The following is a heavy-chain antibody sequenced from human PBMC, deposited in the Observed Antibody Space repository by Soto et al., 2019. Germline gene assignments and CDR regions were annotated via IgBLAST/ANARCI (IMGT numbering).Heavy chain of an antibody. D-gene: IGHD2-21*01. Sequence: LSSAASGFTFISYGMHWFRQAPGQGQEWVAVISYDGSNKYYADSVKGRFTISRDNSKNTLYMQMNSRRAEDTAVYYWAKDVRLKLCSLDFWCQGKMVTV. CDR3: AKDVRLKLCSLDF. V-gene: IGHV3-30*18. J-gene: IGHJ3*01. CDR1: GFTFISYG. CDR2: ISYDGSNK.